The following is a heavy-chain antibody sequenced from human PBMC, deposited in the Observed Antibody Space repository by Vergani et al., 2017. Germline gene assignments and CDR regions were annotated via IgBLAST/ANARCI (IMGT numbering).Heavy chain of an antibody. CDR2: VNNDGST. V-gene: IGHV4-59*01. D-gene: IGHD3-9*01. CDR3: ARENDIFNGYYSHYLDH. CDR1: GGSISHYY. J-gene: IGHJ4*02. Sequence: QVQLQESGPGLVKPSETLSLTCTVSGGSISHYYWSWIRQPPGKGPEWIGYVNNDGSTNYNPSLGSRVSISLDTSKSQFALKLTSVTAADTAVYYCARENDIFNGYYSHYLDHWGQGTLVTVSS.